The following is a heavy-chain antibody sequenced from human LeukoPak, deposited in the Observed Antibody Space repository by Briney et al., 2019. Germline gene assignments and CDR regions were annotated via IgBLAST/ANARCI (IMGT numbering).Heavy chain of an antibody. CDR2: ISSSSSYI. CDR1: RFTFSSYS. V-gene: IGHV3-21*01. D-gene: IGHD3-9*01. Sequence: GGSLRLSCAASRFTFSSYSMNWVRQAPGKGLEWVSSISSSSSYIYYADSVKGRFTISRGNAKNTLYLQMNSLRAEDTAVYYCARLPTLYYDTLTGYHDYWGQGTLVTVSS. CDR3: ARLPTLYYDTLTGYHDY. J-gene: IGHJ4*02.